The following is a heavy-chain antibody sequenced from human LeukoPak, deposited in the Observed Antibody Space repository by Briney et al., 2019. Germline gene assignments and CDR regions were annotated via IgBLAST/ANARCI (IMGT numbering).Heavy chain of an antibody. D-gene: IGHD1-26*01. J-gene: IGHJ6*02. CDR2: MNPNSGNT. CDR1: GYTFTSYD. CDR3: ARVRYSGSLYYYYYYGMDV. Sequence: ASVKVSCKASGYTFTSYDINWVRQATGQGLEWMGWMNPNSGNTGYAQKFQGGVTMTRNTSISTAYMELSSLRSEDTAVYYCARVRYSGSLYYYYYYGMDVWGQGTTVTVSS. V-gene: IGHV1-8*01.